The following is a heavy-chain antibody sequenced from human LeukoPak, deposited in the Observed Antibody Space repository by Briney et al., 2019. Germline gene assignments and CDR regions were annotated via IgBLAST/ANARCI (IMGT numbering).Heavy chain of an antibody. CDR2: INPSGGST. J-gene: IGHJ2*01. D-gene: IGHD5-24*01. Sequence: ASVKVSCKASGYTFTSYYMHWVRQAPGQGLEWMGIINPSGGSTSYAQKFQGRVTMTEDTSTDTAYMELSGLRSEDTAVYYCATWGDGYNSDWYFDLWGRGTLVTVSS. CDR1: GYTFTSYY. V-gene: IGHV1-46*01. CDR3: ATWGDGYNSDWYFDL.